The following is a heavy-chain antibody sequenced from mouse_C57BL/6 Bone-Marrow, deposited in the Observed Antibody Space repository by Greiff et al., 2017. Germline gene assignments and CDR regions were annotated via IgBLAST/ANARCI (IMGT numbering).Heavy chain of an antibody. CDR1: GYTFTSYW. Sequence: QVQLQQPGAELVMPGASVKLSCKASGYTFTSYWMHWVKQRPGQGLEWIGEIDPSDSSTNYNQKFKGTSTLTVDKSSSTAYMQHSSLTSEDSAVYYCARDGYDAFDYWGQGTTLTVSS. V-gene: IGHV1-69*01. CDR2: IDPSDSST. J-gene: IGHJ2*01. D-gene: IGHD2-2*01. CDR3: ARDGYDAFDY.